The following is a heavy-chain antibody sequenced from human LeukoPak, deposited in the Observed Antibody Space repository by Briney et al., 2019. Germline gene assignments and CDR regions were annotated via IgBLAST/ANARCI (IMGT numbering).Heavy chain of an antibody. CDR3: ARDGYSSGWYSLYYYYYGMDV. CDR2: ISYDGSNK. J-gene: IGHJ6*02. D-gene: IGHD6-19*01. V-gene: IGHV3-30*04. CDR1: GFTFSSYA. Sequence: GGSLRLSCAASGFTFSSYAMHWVRQAPGKGLEWVAVISYDGSNKYYADSVKGRFTISRDNSKNTLYLQMNSLRAEDTAVYYCARDGYSSGWYSLYYYYYGMDVWGQGTTVTVSS.